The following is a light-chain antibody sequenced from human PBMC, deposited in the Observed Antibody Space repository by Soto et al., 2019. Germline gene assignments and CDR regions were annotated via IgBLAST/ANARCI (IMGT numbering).Light chain of an antibody. CDR3: QQYNNWPPLT. Sequence: EIVMTQSPATLSVSPGERATLYCRASQSVSSNLAWYQQKPGQAPRLLIYGASTRATGIPARFSCSGSGTEFTLTISSLQSEEFAVYYCQQYNNWPPLTFGGGTQVAIK. J-gene: IGKJ4*01. CDR1: QSVSSN. CDR2: GAS. V-gene: IGKV3-15*01.